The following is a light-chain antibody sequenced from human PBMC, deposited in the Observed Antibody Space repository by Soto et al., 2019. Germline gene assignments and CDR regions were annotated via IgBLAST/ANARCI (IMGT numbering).Light chain of an antibody. CDR2: EVS. CDR1: NSDVGGYNY. J-gene: IGLJ2*01. Sequence: QSALTQPASVSGSPGQSITIPCTGTNSDVGGYNYVSWYQQHPGKAPKLMIYEVSNRPSGVSNRFSGSKSGNTASLTISGLQAEDEADYYCSSYTSSSTLVVFGGGTKLTVL. V-gene: IGLV2-14*01. CDR3: SSYTSSSTLVV.